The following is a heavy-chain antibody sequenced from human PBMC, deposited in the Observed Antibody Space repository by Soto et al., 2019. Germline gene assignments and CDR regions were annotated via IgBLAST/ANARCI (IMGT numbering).Heavy chain of an antibody. Sequence: ASVKVSCKPSGYSFSDYFIQWVRQAPGQGLEWVAWINPKTAATNYAKKFQGRVSLTWDTSSTTAYMELTRLRPDDTAVYYCARIKWGLNYYNGMDVWGQGTTVTVSS. CDR2: INPKTAAT. V-gene: IGHV1-2*02. CDR1: GYSFSDYF. CDR3: ARIKWGLNYYNGMDV. D-gene: IGHD1-26*01. J-gene: IGHJ6*02.